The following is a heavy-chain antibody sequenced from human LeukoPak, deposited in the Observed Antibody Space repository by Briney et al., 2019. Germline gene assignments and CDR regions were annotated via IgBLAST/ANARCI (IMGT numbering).Heavy chain of an antibody. Sequence: GGSLRLSCVMSGFTLSSFTMHWVRQAPGKGLEWVASISSSSSHTYYADSLKGRFIISRDNAKDSLSLQMDSLSADDTAVYYCAGGRWELLRMDHWGQGALVTVSS. CDR3: AGGRWELLRMDH. CDR2: ISSSSSHT. D-gene: IGHD1-26*01. J-gene: IGHJ4*02. CDR1: GFTLSSFT. V-gene: IGHV3-21*06.